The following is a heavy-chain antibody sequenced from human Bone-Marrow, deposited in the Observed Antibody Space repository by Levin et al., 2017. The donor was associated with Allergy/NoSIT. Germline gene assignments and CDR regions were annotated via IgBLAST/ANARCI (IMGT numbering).Heavy chain of an antibody. V-gene: IGHV4-4*02. Sequence: SCVVSGGSVTTTNWWSWVRHSPGKGLEWIGQVYHRGSTNYNPSLRGRVTISLDKSRNQFSLKLTSVTATDTATYYCARAGDVSEFYYAVDVWGPGAPVTVSS. J-gene: IGHJ6*02. D-gene: IGHD2/OR15-2a*01. CDR1: GGSVTTTNW. CDR3: ARAGDVSEFYYAVDV. CDR2: VYHRGST.